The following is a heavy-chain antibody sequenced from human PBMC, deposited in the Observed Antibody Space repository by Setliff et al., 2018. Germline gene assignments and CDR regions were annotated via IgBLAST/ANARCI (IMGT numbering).Heavy chain of an antibody. Sequence: SETLSLTCNVSGDSISAASIMAWIRQPPGKGLEFTGYVYYSGAAKYDPSLKSRVTMSVDTSKTQFSLKLNSMTTADTAVYYCARGGTYRYFDYWGQGTLVTVSS. V-gene: IGHV4-59*01. CDR3: ARGGTYRYFDY. CDR1: GDSISAAS. CDR2: VYYSGAA. J-gene: IGHJ4*02.